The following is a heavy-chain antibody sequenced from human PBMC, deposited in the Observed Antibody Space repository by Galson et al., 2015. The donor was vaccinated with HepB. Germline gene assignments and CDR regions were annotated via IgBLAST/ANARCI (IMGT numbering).Heavy chain of an antibody. CDR2: IIPIFGTA. Sequence: SVKVSCKASGGTFSSYAISWVRQAPGQGLEWMGGIIPIFGTANYAQKFQGRVTITADESTSTAYMELSSLRSDDTAVYYCARWDTGTLDYWGQGTLVTVSS. CDR3: ARWDTGTLDY. CDR1: GGTFSSYA. D-gene: IGHD1-1*01. V-gene: IGHV1-69*13. J-gene: IGHJ4*02.